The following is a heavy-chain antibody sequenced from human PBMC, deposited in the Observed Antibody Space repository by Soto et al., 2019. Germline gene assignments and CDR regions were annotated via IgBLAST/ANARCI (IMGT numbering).Heavy chain of an antibody. CDR3: ARIPEYYDSSGPDDAFDI. Sequence: QVTLKESGPVLVKPTETLTLTCTVSGFSLSNARMGVSWIRQPPGKALEWLAHIFSNDEKSYSTSLKSRLTISKDTSKSQVVLTMTNMDPVDIATYYCARIPEYYDSSGPDDAFDIWGQGTMVTVSS. V-gene: IGHV2-26*01. D-gene: IGHD3-22*01. CDR2: IFSNDEK. J-gene: IGHJ3*02. CDR1: GFSLSNARMG.